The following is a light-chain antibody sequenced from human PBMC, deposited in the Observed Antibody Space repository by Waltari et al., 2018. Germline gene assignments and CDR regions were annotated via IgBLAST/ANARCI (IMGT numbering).Light chain of an antibody. CDR3: CSYAGDYSWI. J-gene: IGLJ2*01. CDR2: EVS. Sequence: QSALTQPRSVSGSPGQSVTISCTGAGSDVGGYTYVSWYQQHPGKAPKLMLDEVSKRPSGVPDRFSGSKASNTASLTISGLQAEDEADYYSCSYAGDYSWIFGGGTKVTVL. V-gene: IGLV2-11*01. CDR1: GSDVGGYTY.